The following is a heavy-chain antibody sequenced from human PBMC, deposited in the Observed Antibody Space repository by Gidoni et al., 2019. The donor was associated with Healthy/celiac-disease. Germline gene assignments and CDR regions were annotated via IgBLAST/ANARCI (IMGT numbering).Heavy chain of an antibody. D-gene: IGHD6-13*01. Sequence: EVPLVDSGVGLVKLGGARSLSCTASEFPFSSYSMNWVRQAPGKGLEWVSSISSSSSYIYYADSVKGRFTISRDNAKNSLYLQMNSLRAEDTAVYYCARDAQYSSSWYAWGQGTLVTVSS. CDR1: EFPFSSYS. CDR3: ARDAQYSSSWYA. CDR2: ISSSSSYI. J-gene: IGHJ5*02. V-gene: IGHV3-21*01.